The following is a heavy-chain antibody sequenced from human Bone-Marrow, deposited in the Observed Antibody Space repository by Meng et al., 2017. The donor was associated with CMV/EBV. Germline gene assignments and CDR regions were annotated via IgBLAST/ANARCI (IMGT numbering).Heavy chain of an antibody. V-gene: IGHV4-59*12. CDR2: IYYSGNT. J-gene: IGHJ6*02. CDR3: ARLGYCSSTSCYTVYYYGMDV. D-gene: IGHD2-2*02. Sequence: SETLSLTCTVSGGSISDYYWNWIRQPPGKGLEWIGWIYYSGNTNYNPSLKSRVTISVDTSKNQFSLKLSSVTAADTAVYYCARLGYCSSTSCYTVYYYGMDVWGQGTTVTVSS. CDR1: GGSISDYY.